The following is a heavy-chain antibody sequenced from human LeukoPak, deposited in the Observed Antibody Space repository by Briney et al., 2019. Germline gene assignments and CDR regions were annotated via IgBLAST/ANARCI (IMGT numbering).Heavy chain of an antibody. D-gene: IGHD2-15*01. CDR3: ASSRYCSGGSCYFDY. CDR2: IYSGGST. Sequence: PGGSLRLSCAAPGFTVSSNYMNWVRQAPGKGLEWVSVIYSGGSTYYGDSVKGRFTISRDNSKNTLYLQMNSLRAEDTAVYYCASSRYCSGGSCYFDYWGQGTLVTVSS. V-gene: IGHV3-53*01. J-gene: IGHJ4*02. CDR1: GFTVSSNY.